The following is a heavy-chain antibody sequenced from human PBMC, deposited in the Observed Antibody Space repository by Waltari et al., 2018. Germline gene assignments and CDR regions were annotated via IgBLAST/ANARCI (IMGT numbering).Heavy chain of an antibody. CDR1: GFSLSTSGMC. CDR2: IDWDDDK. D-gene: IGHD6-19*01. CDR3: ARIRAIAVASHEGAGYYYGMDV. V-gene: IGHV2-70*15. Sequence: QVTLRESGPALVKPTQTLTLTFTFSGFSLSTSGMCVSWIRQPPGKALEWLARIDWDDDKYYSTSLKTRLTISKDTSKNQVVLTMTNMDPVDTATYYCARIRAIAVASHEGAGYYYGMDVWGQGTTVTVSS. J-gene: IGHJ6*02.